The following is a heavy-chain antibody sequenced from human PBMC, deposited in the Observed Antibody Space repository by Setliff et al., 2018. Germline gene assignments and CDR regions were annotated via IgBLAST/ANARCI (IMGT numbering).Heavy chain of an antibody. CDR2: IHASGSP. V-gene: IGHV4-61*02. CDR3: RFWSGYYKNDY. CDR1: GGSITSGSFY. D-gene: IGHD3-3*01. J-gene: IGHJ4*02. Sequence: SETLSLTCTVSGGSITSGSFYWSWIRQPAGKKLEWIGRIHASGSPDYNPSFKSRVTISRDTSTNQFSLKLGSVTAADTAVYYCRFWSGYYKNDYWGRGTLVTVSS.